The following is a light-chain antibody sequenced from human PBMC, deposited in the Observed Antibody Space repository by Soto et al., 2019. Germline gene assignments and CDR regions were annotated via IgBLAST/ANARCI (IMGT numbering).Light chain of an antibody. CDR1: QNIRRS. CDR3: QQYENWPPVT. Sequence: EIVMTQSPATLSLSPGERATLSCRASQNIRRSLAWYQQKPGQAPRLLIYQTSTRATGIPARFSGGGSGTDFTLTISSLEIDDFAVYFCQQYENWPPVTFGGGTKVDI. V-gene: IGKV3-15*01. J-gene: IGKJ4*01. CDR2: QTS.